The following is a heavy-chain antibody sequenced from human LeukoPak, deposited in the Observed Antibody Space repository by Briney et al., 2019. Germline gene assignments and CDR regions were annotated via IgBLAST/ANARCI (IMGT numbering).Heavy chain of an antibody. CDR1: GGSFSGYY. J-gene: IGHJ1*01. Sequence: SETLSLTCAVYGGSFSGYYWSWIRQPPGKGLEWIGEINHSGSTNYNPSLKSRVTISVDTSKNQFSLKLSSVTAADTAVYYCASYGARTGYFQHWGQGTLVTVSS. CDR2: INHSGST. D-gene: IGHD4-17*01. V-gene: IGHV4-34*01. CDR3: ASYGARTGYFQH.